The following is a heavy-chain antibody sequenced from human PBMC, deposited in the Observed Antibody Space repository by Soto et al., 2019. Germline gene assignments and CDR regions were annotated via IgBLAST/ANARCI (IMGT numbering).Heavy chain of an antibody. V-gene: IGHV3-11*06. D-gene: IGHD1-26*01. Sequence: GGSLRLSCAASGFIVSAYYMGWICQAPGKGLERIAYISSSGTYINYADPVKGRLTISRTNAETTVYLRINSVRIDATPVYFCANAIGSYSLELFQDWGQGTLVTVSS. J-gene: IGHJ4*02. CDR3: ANAIGSYSLELFQD. CDR2: ISSSGTYI. CDR1: GFIVSAYY.